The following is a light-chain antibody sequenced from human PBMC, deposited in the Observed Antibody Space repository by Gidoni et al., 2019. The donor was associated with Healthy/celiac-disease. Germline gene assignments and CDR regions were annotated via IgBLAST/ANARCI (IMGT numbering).Light chain of an antibody. Sequence: QSVLPQPPSASGTPGQRVTISCSGSSSNIGSNAVSWYQQLPGTAPKLLIYNNNQRPSGVPDRFSGSKSGTSASLAISGLQSEDEGDYYCAAWDDSLNGWVFGGGTKLTVL. CDR2: NNN. CDR3: AAWDDSLNGWV. CDR1: SSNIGSNA. V-gene: IGLV1-44*01. J-gene: IGLJ3*02.